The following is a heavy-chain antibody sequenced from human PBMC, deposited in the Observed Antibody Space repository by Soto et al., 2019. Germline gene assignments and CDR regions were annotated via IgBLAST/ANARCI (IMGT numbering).Heavy chain of an antibody. CDR3: TTHSYYENSW. CDR2: IKSKRDGGTA. V-gene: IGHV3-15*01. D-gene: IGHD3-22*01. J-gene: IGHJ4*02. Sequence: EVQILQSGGGLVKPGGSLRLSCATYGFSFSVTWMTWVRQAPGKGLEWVGRIKSKRDGGTADLAAPVKGRFTISRDDARETVYLHMDSLKIEDTAVYYCTTHSYYENSWWGQGTLVAVSS. CDR1: GFSFSVTW.